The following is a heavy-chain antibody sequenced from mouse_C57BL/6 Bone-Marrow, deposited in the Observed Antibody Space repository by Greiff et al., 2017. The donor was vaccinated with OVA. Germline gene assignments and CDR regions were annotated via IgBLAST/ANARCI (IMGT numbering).Heavy chain of an antibody. D-gene: IGHD2-4*01. V-gene: IGHV5-2*01. J-gene: IGHJ4*01. CDR2: INSDGGST. CDR3: ARICYDYGGAMDY. Sequence: EVKLMESGGGLVQPGESLKLSCESNEYEFPSHDMSWVRKTPEKRLELVAAINSDGGSTYYPDTMERRFIISRDKAKKTLYLQMSSLRSEDTALYYCARICYDYGGAMDYWGQGTSVTVSS. CDR1: EYEFPSHD.